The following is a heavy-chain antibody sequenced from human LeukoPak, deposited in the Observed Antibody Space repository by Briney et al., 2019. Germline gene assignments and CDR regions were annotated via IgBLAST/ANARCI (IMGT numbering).Heavy chain of an antibody. V-gene: IGHV1-46*01. CDR2: INPSGGST. J-gene: IGHJ1*01. Sequence: GASVKVSCKASGYTFTSYYMHWVRQAPGQGLEWMGIINPSGGSTSYAQKFQGRVTMTRDTSTSTVYMELSSLRSEDTAVYYCARESGLREMATNGPNFQHWGQGTLVTVSS. CDR3: ARESGLREMATNGPNFQH. CDR1: GYTFTSYY. D-gene: IGHD5-24*01.